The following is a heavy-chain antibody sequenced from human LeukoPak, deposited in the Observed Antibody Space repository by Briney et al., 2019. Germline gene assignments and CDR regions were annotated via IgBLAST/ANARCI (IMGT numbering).Heavy chain of an antibody. CDR3: ARLYDSSGYPLNY. Sequence: SETLSLTCTVSGGSISSSSYYWGWIRQPPGKGLEWIGEINHSGSTNYNPSLKSRVTISVDTSKNQFSLKLSSVTAADTAVYYCARLYDSSGYPLNYWGQGTLVTVSS. CDR1: GGSISSSSYY. J-gene: IGHJ4*02. D-gene: IGHD3-22*01. CDR2: INHSGST. V-gene: IGHV4-39*07.